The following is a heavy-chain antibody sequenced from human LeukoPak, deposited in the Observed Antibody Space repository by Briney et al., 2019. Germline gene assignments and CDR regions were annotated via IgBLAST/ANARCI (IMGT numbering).Heavy chain of an antibody. Sequence: GGSLRLSCAASGFTFSSYGMHWVRQAPGKGLEWVAVISYDGSNKYFADSVKGRFTISRDNSKNTLYLQMNSLRAEDTAVYYCAKDRYGGNSYFDYWGQGTLVTVSS. V-gene: IGHV3-30*18. D-gene: IGHD4-23*01. CDR1: GFTFSSYG. CDR2: ISYDGSNK. J-gene: IGHJ4*02. CDR3: AKDRYGGNSYFDY.